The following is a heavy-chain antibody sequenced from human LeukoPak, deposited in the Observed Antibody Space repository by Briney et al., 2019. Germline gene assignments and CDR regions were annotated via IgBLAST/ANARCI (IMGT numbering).Heavy chain of an antibody. CDR2: INPSGGST. CDR1: GYTFTSYY. Sequence: ASVKVSCKASGYTFTSYYMHWVRQAPGQGLEWMGIINPSGGSTSYAQKFQGRVTMTRDTSTSTVYMELSSLRSEDTAVYYCARGGQTDYGDQGYFDYWGQGTLVTVSS. V-gene: IGHV1-46*03. CDR3: ARGGQTDYGDQGYFDY. D-gene: IGHD4-17*01. J-gene: IGHJ4*02.